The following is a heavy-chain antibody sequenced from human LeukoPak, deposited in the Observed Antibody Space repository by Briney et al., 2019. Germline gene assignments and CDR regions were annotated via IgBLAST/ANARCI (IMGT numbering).Heavy chain of an antibody. Sequence: SETLSLTCTVSGGSISSYYWIWIRQSPGKGLEWVGYIHYSGNTNYKPSFKSRVTISLDTSRKQLSLKLRFVTAADTAVYYCVAGGDGMATILAEYWGQGTLVTVSS. V-gene: IGHV4-59*08. J-gene: IGHJ4*02. D-gene: IGHD5-24*01. CDR1: GGSISSYY. CDR3: VAGGDGMATILAEY. CDR2: IHYSGNT.